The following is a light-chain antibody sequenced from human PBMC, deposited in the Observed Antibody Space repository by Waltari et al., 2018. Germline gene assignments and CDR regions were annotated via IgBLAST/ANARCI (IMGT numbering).Light chain of an antibody. Sequence: EVVLTQSPGTLSLSPGERATLSCRASQSISKYLVWYQQRPGQAPRLLLYAASTRATGIPDRVSGSGFGTDFSLTISRLEPEDFAVYYCQNHERIPATFGQGTRVEIK. V-gene: IGKV3-20*01. J-gene: IGKJ1*01. CDR3: QNHERIPAT. CDR1: QSISKY. CDR2: AAS.